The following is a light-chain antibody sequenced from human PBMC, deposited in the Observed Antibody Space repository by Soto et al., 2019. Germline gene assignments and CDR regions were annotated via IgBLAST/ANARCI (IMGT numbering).Light chain of an antibody. J-gene: IGLJ3*02. CDR1: SGSVSTNYY. CDR3: VLYRGSGILV. V-gene: IGLV8-61*01. CDR2: STN. Sequence: QAVVTQEPSFSVSPGGTVTLTCGLSSGSVSTNYYPSWYQQTPGQAPRTLIYSTNTRSSGVPDRFSGSILGNKAALTSTGAQADDESDYYCVLYRGSGILVFGGGTKLTVL.